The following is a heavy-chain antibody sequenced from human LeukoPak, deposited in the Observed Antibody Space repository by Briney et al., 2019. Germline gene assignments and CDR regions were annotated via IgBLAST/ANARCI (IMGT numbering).Heavy chain of an antibody. CDR1: GFTFSSYS. D-gene: IGHD7-27*01. J-gene: IGHJ4*02. CDR2: ISSSSSYI. Sequence: GGSLRLSCAASGFTFSSYSMNWVRQAPGKGLEWVSSISSSSSYIYYADSVKGRFTISRDNAKNSLYLQMNSLRADDTAVYYCARLSGDITVFDLWGQGTLVTVSS. CDR3: ARLSGDITVFDL. V-gene: IGHV3-21*01.